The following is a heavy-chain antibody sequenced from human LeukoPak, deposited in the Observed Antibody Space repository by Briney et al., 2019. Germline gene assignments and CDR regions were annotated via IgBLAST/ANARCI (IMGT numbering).Heavy chain of an antibody. V-gene: IGHV1-69*13. D-gene: IGHD1-26*01. CDR1: GGTFSSYA. J-gene: IGHJ4*02. CDR2: IIPIFGTA. CDR3: AREVIVGAIYYFDY. Sequence: ASVKVSCKASGGTFSSYAISWVRQAAGQGLEWMGGIIPIFGTANDAQKFQGRVTITADESTSTAYMELSSLRSEDTAVYYCAREVIVGAIYYFDYWGQGTLVTVSS.